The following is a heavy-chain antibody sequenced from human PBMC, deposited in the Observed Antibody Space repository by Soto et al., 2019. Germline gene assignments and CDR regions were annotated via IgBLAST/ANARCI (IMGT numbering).Heavy chain of an antibody. V-gene: IGHV1-58*01. J-gene: IGHJ5*02. Sequence: GASVKVSCKASGFTFTSSAVQCVRQARGQLLEWIGWIVVGSGNTNYAQKFQERVTITRDMSTSTAYMELSSLRSEDTAVYYCAADDYSGEKGFDPWGQGTLVTVSS. CDR3: AADDYSGEKGFDP. CDR2: IVVGSGNT. D-gene: IGHD4-17*01. CDR1: GFTFTSSA.